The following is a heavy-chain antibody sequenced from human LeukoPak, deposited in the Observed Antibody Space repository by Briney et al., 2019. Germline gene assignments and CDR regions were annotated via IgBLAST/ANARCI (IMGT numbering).Heavy chain of an antibody. CDR3: AKDFYYYDSSGPSRFFDY. V-gene: IGHV3-23*01. Sequence: GGSLRLSCAASGFTFSSYAMSWVRQAPGKGLEWVSAISGSGGSTYYADSVKGRFTISRDNSKNTLYLQMNSLRAEDTAVYYCAKDFYYYDSSGPSRFFDYWGQGTLVTVSS. D-gene: IGHD3-22*01. CDR1: GFTFSSYA. CDR2: ISGSGGST. J-gene: IGHJ4*02.